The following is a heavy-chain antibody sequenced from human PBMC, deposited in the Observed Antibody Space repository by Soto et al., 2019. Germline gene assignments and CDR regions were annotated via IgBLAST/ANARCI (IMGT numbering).Heavy chain of an antibody. CDR1: GFTFGDYA. J-gene: IGHJ4*02. CDR3: TRAMYYGSWPDY. V-gene: IGHV3-49*03. D-gene: IGHD3-22*01. Sequence: LRLSCTASGFTFGDYAMSWFRQAPGKGLEWVGFIRSKAYGGTTEYAASVKGRFTISRDDSKSIAYLQMNSLKTEDTAVYYCTRAMYYGSWPDYWGQGTLVTVSS. CDR2: IRSKAYGGTT.